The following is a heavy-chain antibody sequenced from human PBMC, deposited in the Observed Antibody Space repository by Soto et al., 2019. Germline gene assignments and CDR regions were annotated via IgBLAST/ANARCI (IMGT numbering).Heavy chain of an antibody. CDR3: ARVNRGEIHGMDV. D-gene: IGHD3-10*01. V-gene: IGHV4-30-4*01. Sequence: QLQESGPGLVKPSQTLSLTCTVSGGSMSSDDYYWSWIRQSPGKGLEWIGYIYYSGSTYYNPSLESRVTISVDTSKKQFSLKLSSVTAADTAVYYCARVNRGEIHGMDVWGQGTTVTVSS. CDR1: GGSMSSDDYY. J-gene: IGHJ6*02. CDR2: IYYSGST.